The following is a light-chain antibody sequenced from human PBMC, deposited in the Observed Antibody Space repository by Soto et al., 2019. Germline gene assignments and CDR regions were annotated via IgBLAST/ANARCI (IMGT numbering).Light chain of an antibody. CDR2: GAS. J-gene: IGKJ1*01. CDR3: QQYNNWPRT. CDR1: QSVSSN. V-gene: IGKV3-15*01. Sequence: EIVMTQSPATLSVSPGERATLSCSASQSVSSNLAWYQQKAGQAPRLLIYGASTRATGIPARFSGSGSGTAFTLTISSLQSEDFAVYYCQQYNNWPRTFGQGTKVDIK.